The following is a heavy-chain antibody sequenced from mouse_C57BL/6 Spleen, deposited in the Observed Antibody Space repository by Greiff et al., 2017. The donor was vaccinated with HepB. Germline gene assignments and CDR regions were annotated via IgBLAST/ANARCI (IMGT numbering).Heavy chain of an antibody. CDR3: ARRLYSNFWYFDV. V-gene: IGHV5-17*01. J-gene: IGHJ1*03. Sequence: EVKLVESGGGLVKPGGSLKLSCAASGFTFSDYGMHWVRQAPEKGLEWVAYISSGSSTIYYADTVKGRFTISRDNAKNTLFLQMTSLRSEDTAMYYCARRLYSNFWYFDVWGTGTTVTVSS. CDR2: ISSGSSTI. CDR1: GFTFSDYG. D-gene: IGHD2-5*01.